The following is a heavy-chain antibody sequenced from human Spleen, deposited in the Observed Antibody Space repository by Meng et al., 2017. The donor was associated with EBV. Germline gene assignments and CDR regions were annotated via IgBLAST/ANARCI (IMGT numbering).Heavy chain of an antibody. D-gene: IGHD4-17*01. CDR2: INDSEST. J-gene: IGHJ4*02. V-gene: IGHV4-34*01. CDR1: GESLRIYT. Sequence: QVPLQQWGAGLLKPSYTLSLTCSSSGESLRIYTWTWICQSPGQGLEWIGQINDSESTNYNPSIKSRVTISVDTSKTQFSQMLTSMTAADTAVYYCARGGVGGYGVRFWGQGTLVTVSS. CDR3: ARGGVGGYGVRF.